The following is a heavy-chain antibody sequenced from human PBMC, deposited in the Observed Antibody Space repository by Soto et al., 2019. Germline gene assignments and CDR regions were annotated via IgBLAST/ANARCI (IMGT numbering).Heavy chain of an antibody. CDR2: ISGSGAGT. Sequence: EVQLLESGGGLVQPGGSLRLSCAASGFTFSSYAMSWVRQAPGKGLEWVSDISGSGAGTYYADSVKGRFTISRDSSKNTLYLRMTSLRAEDTAVYFCAKVRYSSSLISHEFFQHWGQGTLVTVSP. V-gene: IGHV3-23*01. CDR3: AKVRYSSSLISHEFFQH. CDR1: GFTFSSYA. J-gene: IGHJ1*01. D-gene: IGHD6-13*01.